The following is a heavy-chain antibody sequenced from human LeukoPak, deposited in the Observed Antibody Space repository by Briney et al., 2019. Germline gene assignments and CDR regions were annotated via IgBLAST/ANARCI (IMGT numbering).Heavy chain of an antibody. CDR2: ISGTGGHT. D-gene: IGHD3-10*01. V-gene: IGHV3-23*01. CDR3: ANPSGISGNYVGSSYYYAMDV. CDR1: GSTLTVYA. J-gene: IGHJ6*02. Sequence: GGSLRLSCAASGSTLTVYAMSWVRQAPGKGLEWVSAISGTGGHTFYADSVKGRFTISRDNSKNTLYLQMNSLRAEDTAVYYCANPSGISGNYVGSSYYYAMDVWGQGTTVTVSS.